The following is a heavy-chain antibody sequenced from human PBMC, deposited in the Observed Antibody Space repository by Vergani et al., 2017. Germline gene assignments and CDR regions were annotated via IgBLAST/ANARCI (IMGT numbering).Heavy chain of an antibody. CDR3: ARESQTTSDPNYYYYYGMDV. J-gene: IGHJ6*02. V-gene: IGHV4-34*01. CDR2: INHSGST. Sequence: VQLQQWGAGLLKPSETLSLTCAVYGGSFSGYYWSWIRQPPGKGLEWIGEINHSGSTNYNPSLKSRVTISVDTSKNQFSLKLSSVTAADTAVYYCARESQTTSDPNYYYYYGMDVWGQGTTVTVSS. D-gene: IGHD1-14*01. CDR1: GGSFSGYY.